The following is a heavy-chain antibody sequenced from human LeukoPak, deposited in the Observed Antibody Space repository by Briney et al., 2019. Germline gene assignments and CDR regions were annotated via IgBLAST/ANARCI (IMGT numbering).Heavy chain of an antibody. CDR1: GGSFSGYY. CDR3: ARGPASTYYYDSSGYYYAFDI. Sequence: SETLSLTCAVYGGSFSGYYWSWIRQPPGKGLEWIGEINHSGSTNYNPSLKSRVTISVDTSKNQFSLKLSSATAADTAVYYCARGPASTYYYDSSGYYYAFDIWGQGTMVTVSS. J-gene: IGHJ3*02. V-gene: IGHV4-34*01. D-gene: IGHD3-22*01. CDR2: INHSGST.